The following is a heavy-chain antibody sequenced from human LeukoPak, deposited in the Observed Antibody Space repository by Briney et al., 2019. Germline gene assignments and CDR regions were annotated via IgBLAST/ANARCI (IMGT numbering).Heavy chain of an antibody. J-gene: IGHJ5*02. V-gene: IGHV3-11*01. D-gene: IGHD3-22*01. Sequence: KPGGSLRLSCAASGFTFSDYYTSWIRQAPGKGLEWVSYISSSGSTIYYADSVKGRFTISRDNAKNSLYLQMNSLRAEDTAVYYCARARYDSSVFWFDPWGQGTLVTVSS. CDR1: GFTFSDYY. CDR2: ISSSGSTI. CDR3: ARARYDSSVFWFDP.